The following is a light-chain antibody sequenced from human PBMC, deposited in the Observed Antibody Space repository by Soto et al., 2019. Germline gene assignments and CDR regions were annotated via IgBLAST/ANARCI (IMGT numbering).Light chain of an antibody. CDR3: QLWDTISDRYV. CDR1: RVGTES. CDR2: DDS. V-gene: IGLV3-21*02. J-gene: IGLJ1*01. Sequence: YELTQPPSVSVAPGQTARITCGGGRVGTESVHWYQQKPGQAPVLVVYDDSNRPSGIPERFSGSNSANTATLTITRVAAGDEADYYCQLWDTISDRYVFGTGTKVTVL.